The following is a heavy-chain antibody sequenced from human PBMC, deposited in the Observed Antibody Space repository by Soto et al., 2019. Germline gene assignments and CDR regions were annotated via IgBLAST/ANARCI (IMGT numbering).Heavy chain of an antibody. CDR3: AKLGASYGHYYFDY. V-gene: IGHV3-23*01. Sequence: GGSLRLSCAASGFTFSSYAMSWVRQAPGKGLEWVSAISGSGGSAYYADSVKGRFTISRDNSKNTLYLQMNSLRAEDTAVYYCAKLGASYGHYYFDYWGQGTLVTVSS. D-gene: IGHD5-18*01. CDR2: ISGSGGSA. J-gene: IGHJ4*02. CDR1: GFTFSSYA.